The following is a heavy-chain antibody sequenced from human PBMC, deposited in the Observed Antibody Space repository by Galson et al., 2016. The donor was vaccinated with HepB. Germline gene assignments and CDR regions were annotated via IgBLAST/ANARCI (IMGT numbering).Heavy chain of an antibody. D-gene: IGHD1-7*01. CDR1: GASISSTW. J-gene: IGHJ4*02. CDR2: TYHSGST. V-gene: IGHV4-4*02. CDR3: AGHIIVTGTRGFDF. Sequence: SETLSLTCVVSGASISSTWWSWVRQPPGKGLEWIGETYHSGSTYLNPSLNSRVAIAIDRSKNHFSLRRNSVTAADTAVYYWAGHIIVTGTRGFDFWGQGILVTVSS.